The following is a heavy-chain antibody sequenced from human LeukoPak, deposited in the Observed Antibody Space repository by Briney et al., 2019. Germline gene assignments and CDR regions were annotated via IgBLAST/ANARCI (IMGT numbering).Heavy chain of an antibody. CDR1: GFTFDDYA. CDR2: ISWNSGSI. J-gene: IGHJ3*02. D-gene: IGHD3-10*01. Sequence: GGSLRLSCAASGFTFDDYAMHWVRQAPGKGLEWVSGISWNSGSIGYADSVKGRFTISRDNAKNSLYLQMNSLRAEDTALYYCAKAAMVRDAFDIWGQGTMVTVSS. V-gene: IGHV3-9*01. CDR3: AKAAMVRDAFDI.